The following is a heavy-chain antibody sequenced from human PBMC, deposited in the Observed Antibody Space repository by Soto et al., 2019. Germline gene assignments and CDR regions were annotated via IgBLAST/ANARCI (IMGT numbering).Heavy chain of an antibody. J-gene: IGHJ6*03. CDR2: INHSGST. Sequence: SETLSLTCAVYGGSFSGYYWSWIRQPPGKGLEWIGEINHSGSTNYNPSLKSRVTISVDTSKNQFSLKLSSVTAADTAVYYCARGHDGDYYYYYYMDVWGKGTTVTVSS. D-gene: IGHD4-17*01. V-gene: IGHV4-34*01. CDR3: ARGHDGDYYYYYYMDV. CDR1: GGSFSGYY.